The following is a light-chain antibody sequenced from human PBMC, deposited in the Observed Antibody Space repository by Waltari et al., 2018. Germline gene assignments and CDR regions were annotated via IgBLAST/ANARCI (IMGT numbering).Light chain of an antibody. Sequence: DIQMTLSPSTLSASVGDRFAFTCRASQSICRPLAWYQQKPGKAPKVVIYEASSLESGVPSRFSGSGTGTEFTLTISSLQPDDFATYYCQQCNSYLLTFGGGTKVEIK. CDR1: QSICRP. CDR2: EAS. CDR3: QQCNSYLLT. J-gene: IGKJ4*01. V-gene: IGKV1-5*03.